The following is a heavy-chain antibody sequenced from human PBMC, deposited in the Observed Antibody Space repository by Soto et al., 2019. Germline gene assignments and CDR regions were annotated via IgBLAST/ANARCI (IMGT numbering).Heavy chain of an antibody. CDR1: GFSLSTSGVG. CDR3: AHSRRVKGYCSSTSCPAAFDI. J-gene: IGHJ3*02. D-gene: IGHD2-2*01. CDR2: IYWDDDK. Sequence: QITLKESGPTLVKPTQTLTLTCTFSGFSLSTSGVGVGWIRQPPGKALEWLALIYWDDDKRYSPSLKSRLTIPKDTSKNQVVLTMTNMDPVDTATYYCAHSRRVKGYCSSTSCPAAFDIWGQGTMVTVSS. V-gene: IGHV2-5*02.